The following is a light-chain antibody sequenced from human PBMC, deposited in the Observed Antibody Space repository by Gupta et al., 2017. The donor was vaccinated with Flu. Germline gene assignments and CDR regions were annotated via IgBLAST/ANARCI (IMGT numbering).Light chain of an antibody. CDR1: SSNIGSNT. V-gene: IGLV1-44*01. Sequence: QSVLTQPPSAAGTSGQRVTIPCFGSSSNIGSNTVNWYQQLPGTAPKLLIYSNNQRPSGVPDRFSGSKSGTSASLAISGLQSEDEADYYCAAWDDSLNVYVFGTGTKVTVL. CDR3: AAWDDSLNVYV. J-gene: IGLJ1*01. CDR2: SNN.